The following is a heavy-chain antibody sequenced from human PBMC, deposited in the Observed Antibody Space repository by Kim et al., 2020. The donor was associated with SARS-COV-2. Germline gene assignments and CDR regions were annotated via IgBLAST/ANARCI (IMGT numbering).Heavy chain of an antibody. Sequence: SETLSLTCAVYGGSFSGYYWSWIRQPPGKGLEWIGEINHSGSTNYNPSLKSRVTISVDTSKNQFSLKLSSVTAADTAVYYCARGRYPEDRENHPCSSTSCYARGLDYWGQGTLVTVSS. D-gene: IGHD2-2*01. CDR3: ARGRYPEDRENHPCSSTSCYARGLDY. CDR1: GGSFSGYY. J-gene: IGHJ4*02. V-gene: IGHV4-34*01. CDR2: INHSGST.